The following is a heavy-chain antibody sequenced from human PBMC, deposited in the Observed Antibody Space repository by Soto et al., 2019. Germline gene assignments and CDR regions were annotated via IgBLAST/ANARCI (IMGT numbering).Heavy chain of an antibody. Sequence: QVQLVESGGGVVQPGRSLRLSCAASGFRFSSYTMHWVRRAPGKGLEWVAVISYEDGSNKDYAGSLTGRFTISRDNSKNTVSPQMNSLRAEDTAVYYCARSIAVSGTPEFDYWGQGTLVTVSS. D-gene: IGHD6-19*01. CDR2: ISYEDGSNK. V-gene: IGHV3-30-3*01. J-gene: IGHJ4*02. CDR3: ARSIAVSGTPEFDY. CDR1: GFRFSSYT.